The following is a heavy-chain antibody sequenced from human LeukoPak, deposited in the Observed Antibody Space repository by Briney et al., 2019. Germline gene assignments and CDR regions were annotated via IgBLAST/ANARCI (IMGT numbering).Heavy chain of an antibody. CDR3: ARVPREYSSPKDYYYYYMDV. Sequence: SVKVSCKASGGTFGSYAISWVRQAPGQGLEWMGGIIPISGTANYAQKFQGRVTITTDESTSTAYMELSSLRSEDTAVYYCARVPREYSSPKDYYYYYMDVWGKGTTVTVSS. J-gene: IGHJ6*03. CDR2: IIPISGTA. D-gene: IGHD6-6*01. V-gene: IGHV1-69*05. CDR1: GGTFGSYA.